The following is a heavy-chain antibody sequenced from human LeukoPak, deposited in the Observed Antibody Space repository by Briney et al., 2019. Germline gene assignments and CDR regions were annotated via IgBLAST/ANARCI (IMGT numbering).Heavy chain of an antibody. D-gene: IGHD3-16*02. CDR1: GFTFSGYA. CDR3: ARHDSFIPY. Sequence: QTGGSLRLSCAASGFTFSGYAMSWVRQAPGKGLEWVSAISGSGGSTYYADSVKGRFTISRDNSKNTVSLQMNNLRAEDTAVYFCARHDSFIPYWGQGTLVTVTS. CDR2: ISGSGGST. V-gene: IGHV3-23*01. J-gene: IGHJ4*02.